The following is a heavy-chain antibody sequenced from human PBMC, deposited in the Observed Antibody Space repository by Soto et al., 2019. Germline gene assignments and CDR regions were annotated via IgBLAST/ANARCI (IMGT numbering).Heavy chain of an antibody. J-gene: IGHJ4*02. V-gene: IGHV3-15*07. CDR3: TTGSYSGYDLRPDY. CDR1: GFTFSNAW. Sequence: EVQLVESGRGLVKPGGSLRLSCAASGFTFSNAWMNWVRQAPGKGLEWVGRIKSKTDGGTTDYAAPVKGRFTISREDSKNTLYMQMNSLKTEDTAVYYCTTGSYSGYDLRPDYWGQGTLVTVSS. D-gene: IGHD5-12*01. CDR2: IKSKTDGGTT.